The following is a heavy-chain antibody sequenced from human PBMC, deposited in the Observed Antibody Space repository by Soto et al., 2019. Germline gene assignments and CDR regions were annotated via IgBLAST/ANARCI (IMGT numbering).Heavy chain of an antibody. CDR2: TIPIFDTP. V-gene: IGHV1-69*01. CDR3: ARDREDGSGTKYNWVDS. D-gene: IGHD3-10*01. Sequence: QMQLVQSGAEVKKPGSSVKVSCKASGGTFGNLGISWLRQAPGQGLEWMGGTIPIFDTPHYAEKFRDRLTIAADATSTAYMELTSLSAEDTDTYDCARDREDGSGTKYNWVDSWGHGTRVTVSS. CDR1: GGTFGNLG. J-gene: IGHJ5*01.